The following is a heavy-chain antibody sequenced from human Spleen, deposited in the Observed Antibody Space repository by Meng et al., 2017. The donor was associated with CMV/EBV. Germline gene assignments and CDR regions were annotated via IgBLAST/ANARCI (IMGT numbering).Heavy chain of an antibody. CDR2: INHSGST. D-gene: IGHD6-19*01. CDR1: GGSFSGYY. J-gene: IGHJ4*02. CDR3: ARGGYYDSSGWYSDY. Sequence: QVQRQQWGAGLLKPSGTLSPTCAGDGGSFSGYYWSWIRQPPGKGLEWIGEINHSGSTNYTPSLKSRVTISVDTSKNQFSLKLSSVPAADTAVYYCARGGYYDSSGWYSDYWGQGTLVTVSS. V-gene: IGHV4-34*01.